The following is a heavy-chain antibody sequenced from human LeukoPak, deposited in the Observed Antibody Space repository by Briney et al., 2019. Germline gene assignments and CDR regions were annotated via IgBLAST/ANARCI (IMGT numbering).Heavy chain of an antibody. Sequence: ASVKVSCKASGYTFTSYAMNWVRQAPGQGLEWMGWINTNTGNPTYAQGFTGRFVFSLDTSVSTAYLQISSLKAEDTAVYYCARAPSLDILTGLPTPDYWGQGTLVTVSS. CDR1: GYTFTSYA. V-gene: IGHV7-4-1*02. J-gene: IGHJ4*02. CDR3: ARAPSLDILTGLPTPDY. CDR2: INTNTGNP. D-gene: IGHD3-9*01.